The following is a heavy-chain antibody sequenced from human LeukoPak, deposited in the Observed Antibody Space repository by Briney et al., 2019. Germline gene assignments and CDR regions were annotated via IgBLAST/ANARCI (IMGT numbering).Heavy chain of an antibody. D-gene: IGHD3-3*01. V-gene: IGHV2-5*01. CDR1: GFSLSTSGVG. J-gene: IGHJ6*02. Sequence: SGPTLVKPTQTLTLTCTFSGFSLSTSGVGVGWIRQPPGKALEWLALIYWNDDKRYSPSPKSRLTITKDTSKNQVVLTMTNMDPVDTATYYCAHSRPLRAYYDFWSGYPPSNYYYGMDVWGQGTTVTVSS. CDR2: IYWNDDK. CDR3: AHSRPLRAYYDFWSGYPPSNYYYGMDV.